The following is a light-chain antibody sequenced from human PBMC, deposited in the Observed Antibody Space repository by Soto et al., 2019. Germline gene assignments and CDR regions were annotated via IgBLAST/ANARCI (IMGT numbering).Light chain of an antibody. J-gene: IGKJ5*01. CDR2: DSS. V-gene: IGKV3-11*01. Sequence: EIVLTQSPASLSLYPGERATLSCRASQSVNIYLAWYQQKPGQAPRLLIYDSSNRATGIPARFSGSGSGTDFNLTISSLEPEDFAVYFCQQRSNWPPITFGQGTRLEIK. CDR1: QSVNIY. CDR3: QQRSNWPPIT.